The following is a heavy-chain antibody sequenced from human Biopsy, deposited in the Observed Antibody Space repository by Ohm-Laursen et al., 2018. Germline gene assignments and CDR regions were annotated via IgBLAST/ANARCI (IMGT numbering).Heavy chain of an antibody. CDR3: ARGGSGSGYYGMDV. J-gene: IGHJ6*02. Sequence: SSVKVSCKASGDTFNKYGIFWVRQAPGQGLEWMGRIIPIVDIVNYAQRFQGRVTMTADKSTGTAYLDLSSLISEDTAVYYCARGGSGSGYYGMDVWGQGTTVTVSS. CDR2: IIPIVDIV. D-gene: IGHD3-10*01. CDR1: GDTFNKYG. V-gene: IGHV1-69*04.